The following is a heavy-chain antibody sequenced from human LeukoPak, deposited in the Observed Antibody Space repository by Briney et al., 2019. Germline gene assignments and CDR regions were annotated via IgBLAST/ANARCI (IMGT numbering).Heavy chain of an antibody. D-gene: IGHD5-18*01. Sequence: GESLRISCKASGYIITNYWIGWVRQVPGKGLEWMGIIYPGDSDTRYSPSFQGQVTISADKSISTAYLQWSSLKASDTAMYYCARQVGYSYGYWGSPCDYWGQGTLVTVSS. CDR2: IYPGDSDT. CDR1: GYIITNYW. J-gene: IGHJ4*02. CDR3: ARQVGYSYGYWGSPCDY. V-gene: IGHV5-51*01.